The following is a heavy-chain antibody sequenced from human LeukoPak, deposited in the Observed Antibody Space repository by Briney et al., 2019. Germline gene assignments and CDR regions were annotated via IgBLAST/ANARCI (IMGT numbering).Heavy chain of an antibody. CDR3: AREPPSTGYYDY. Sequence: GASVKVSCKASGYTFTGYYMHWVRQAPGQGLEWMGVLNLSGDGASYTQKFQGRVTMTRDMSTSTVFMELSSLRSEDTAVYFCAREPPSTGYYDYWGQGTLVTVSS. CDR1: GYTFTGYY. CDR2: LNLSGDGA. J-gene: IGHJ4*02. D-gene: IGHD1-1*01. V-gene: IGHV1-46*01.